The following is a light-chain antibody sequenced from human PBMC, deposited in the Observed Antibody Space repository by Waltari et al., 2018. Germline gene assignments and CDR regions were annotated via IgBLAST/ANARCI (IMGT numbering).Light chain of an antibody. CDR3: RSHTSSRTRV. CDR2: DVT. Sequence: QSALPQPASVSGSPGQSITISCTGTSSDVGAYDYVSWSQQHPGKVPKPMIYDVTYRPSGISNRFSGSKSGITAFLTISGLQAEDEADYYCRSHTSSRTRVFGGGTELTVL. V-gene: IGLV2-14*03. CDR1: SSDVGAYDY. J-gene: IGLJ3*02.